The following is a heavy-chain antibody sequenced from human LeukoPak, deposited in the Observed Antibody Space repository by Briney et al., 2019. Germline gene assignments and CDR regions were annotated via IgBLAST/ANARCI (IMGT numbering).Heavy chain of an antibody. J-gene: IGHJ4*02. CDR3: AKFDLDTEDY. CDR1: GFTFSSYS. D-gene: IGHD5-18*01. V-gene: IGHV3-21*04. CDR2: ISSSSSYI. Sequence: GGSLRLSCAASGFTFSSYSMNWVRQAPGKGLEWVSSISSSSSYIYYADSVKGRFTISRDNSKNTLYLQMNSLRAEDTAVYYCAKFDLDTEDYWGQGTLVTVSS.